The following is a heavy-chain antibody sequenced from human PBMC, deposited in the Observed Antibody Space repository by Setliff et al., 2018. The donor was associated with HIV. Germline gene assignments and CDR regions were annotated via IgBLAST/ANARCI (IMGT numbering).Heavy chain of an antibody. J-gene: IGHJ4*02. Sequence: GGSLRLSCVASGFTFTNAWVNWVCQAPGTGLEWVGRFKTDGGTTDYAAPVKGRFTISRDDSKTTLYLQMNSLKTEDTAMYYCATGGGRYLHEWAYWGQGTLVTVSS. D-gene: IGHD3-10*01. CDR1: GFTFTNAW. CDR2: FKTDGGTT. V-gene: IGHV3-15*01. CDR3: ATGGGRYLHEWAY.